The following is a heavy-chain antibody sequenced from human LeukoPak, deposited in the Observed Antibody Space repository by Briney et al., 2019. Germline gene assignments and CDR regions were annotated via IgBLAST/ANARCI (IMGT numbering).Heavy chain of an antibody. CDR2: IYYSGTT. CDR3: ARYYDFWSGYQSNWFDP. CDR1: GGSISSYY. V-gene: IGHV4-59*08. Sequence: SETLSLTCTVSGGSISSYYWSWFRQPPGKGLEWIGYIYYSGTTKYNPSLKSRVTISVDTSKNQFSLKLSSVTAADTAVYYCARYYDFWSGYQSNWFDPWGQGTLVTVSS. J-gene: IGHJ5*02. D-gene: IGHD3-3*01.